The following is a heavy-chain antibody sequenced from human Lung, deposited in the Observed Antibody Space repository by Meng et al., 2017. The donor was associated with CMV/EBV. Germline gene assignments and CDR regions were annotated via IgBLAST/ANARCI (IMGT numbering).Heavy chain of an antibody. J-gene: IGHJ4*02. Sequence: GGPLRLSCAASGLSLRHYAMSWVRQAPGKGLECVSIIHAGDGDTHYADSVKGRFTISRDNSKNTLYLQMNTVTAEDTAIYYCAHDTGTRGFYNWGQGTLVTVSS. CDR2: IHAGDGDT. CDR1: GLSLRHYA. CDR3: AHDTGTRGFYN. D-gene: IGHD1-1*01. V-gene: IGHV3-23*03.